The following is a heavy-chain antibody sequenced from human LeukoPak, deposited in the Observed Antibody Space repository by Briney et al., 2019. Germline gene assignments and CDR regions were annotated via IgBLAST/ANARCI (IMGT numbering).Heavy chain of an antibody. CDR3: ARGPTISETGYFDY. J-gene: IGHJ4*03. CDR2: INHRGDT. Sequence: PSETLSLTCAVYGGSFSSYYWSWLRQSPGKGLEGIAEINHRGDTNYNPSVKSRVTISVDTSNNQFSLKVTSLTAADTAVYYCARGPTISETGYFDYWGQGTLVTVSS. V-gene: IGHV4-34*01. D-gene: IGHD1-1*01. CDR1: GGSFSSYY.